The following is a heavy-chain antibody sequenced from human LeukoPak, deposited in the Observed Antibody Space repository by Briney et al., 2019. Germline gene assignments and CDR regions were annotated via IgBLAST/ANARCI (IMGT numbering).Heavy chain of an antibody. D-gene: IGHD6-19*01. Sequence: GESLKISCKGSGYSFTTYWIGWVRQMPGKGLEWMGIIYPGESDTRYSPSFQGQVTISADKSISTAYLQWSSLKASDTAMYYCARRDIAVAGTFDYWGQGTLVTVSS. CDR1: GYSFTTYW. CDR3: ARRDIAVAGTFDY. CDR2: IYPGESDT. J-gene: IGHJ4*02. V-gene: IGHV5-51*01.